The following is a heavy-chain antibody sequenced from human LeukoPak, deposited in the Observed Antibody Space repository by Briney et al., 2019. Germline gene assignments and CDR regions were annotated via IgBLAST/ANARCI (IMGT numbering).Heavy chain of an antibody. J-gene: IGHJ4*02. Sequence: ASVKVSCKASGYTFTGYYMHWVRQAPGQGLEWMGWINPNSGGTNYAQKFQGRVAMTRDTSISTAYMELSRLRSGDTAVYYCARGRYSSSSYSFDYWGQGTLVTVSS. CDR2: INPNSGGT. CDR1: GYTFTGYY. CDR3: ARGRYSSSSYSFDY. V-gene: IGHV1-2*02. D-gene: IGHD6-6*01.